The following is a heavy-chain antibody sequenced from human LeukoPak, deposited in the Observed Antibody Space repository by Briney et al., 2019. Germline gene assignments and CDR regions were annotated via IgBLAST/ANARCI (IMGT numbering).Heavy chain of an antibody. CDR3: ARAGNWNDGGYFDY. CDR1: GFIFSTYW. Sequence: GGSLRLSCAASGFIFSTYWMSWVRHAPGEGLEWVADIKQDGSEKLYVDSVKGRFTISRDNDKNSLYLQMNSLRAEDTAVYYCARAGNWNDGGYFDYWGQGTLVTVSS. CDR2: IKQDGSEK. J-gene: IGHJ4*02. V-gene: IGHV3-7*01. D-gene: IGHD1-20*01.